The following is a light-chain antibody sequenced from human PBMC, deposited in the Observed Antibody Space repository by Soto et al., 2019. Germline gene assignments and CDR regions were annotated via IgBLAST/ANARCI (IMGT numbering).Light chain of an antibody. J-gene: IGKJ1*01. CDR1: QSVTNN. Sequence: EIVMTQSPATLSVSPGEGATLSCRASQSVTNNLAWYQQKPCQAPRLLIYGASIRATGIPARFSGTGSGTEFTLTISSLQSEDVAVYFCHQYNHWWTFGQGTKVEIK. V-gene: IGKV3-15*01. CDR2: GAS. CDR3: HQYNHWWT.